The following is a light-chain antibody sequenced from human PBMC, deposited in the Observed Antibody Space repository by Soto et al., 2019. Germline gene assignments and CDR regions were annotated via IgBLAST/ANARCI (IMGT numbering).Light chain of an antibody. CDR1: QSIRGH. J-gene: IGKJ4*01. Sequence: DVQMTQFPSSLSASVGDRVTITCRASQSIRGHLNWYQQKPGKAPNIVIYATSTLQSGVPSRFNGSASGTEFTLTISSLQPEDGATYYCQQTYRTPRTVGGGTKVEIK. V-gene: IGKV1-39*01. CDR2: ATS. CDR3: QQTYRTPRT.